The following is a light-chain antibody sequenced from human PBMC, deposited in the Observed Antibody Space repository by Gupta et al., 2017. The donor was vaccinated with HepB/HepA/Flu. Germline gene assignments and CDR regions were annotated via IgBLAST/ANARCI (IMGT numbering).Light chain of an antibody. J-gene: IGLJ3*02. CDR2: SNN. V-gene: IGLV1-44*01. CDR1: SSNVGGNT. CDR3: AAWEGSLNGWV. Sequence: QSVLTQPPSASGSPGQRVTISCSGSSSNVGGNTVNWYQQPPGTAPKLVIYSNNQRPSGVPDRFSGSKSGTSASLAISGLQSEDEGDYYCAAWEGSLNGWVFGGGTKVTVL.